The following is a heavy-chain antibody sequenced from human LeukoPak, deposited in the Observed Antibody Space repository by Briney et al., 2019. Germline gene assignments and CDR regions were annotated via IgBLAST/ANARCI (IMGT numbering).Heavy chain of an antibody. CDR1: GFTFSSYW. D-gene: IGHD3-10*01. CDR2: IKQDGSER. CDR3: ARDSWFGEFDP. Sequence: GGSLRLSCAASGFTFSSYWMSWVRQAPGKGLEWVANIKQDGSERYYVDSVKGRFTISRDNAKNSLYLQMNSLRAEDTAVYYCARDSWFGEFDPWGQGTLVTVSS. V-gene: IGHV3-7*03. J-gene: IGHJ5*02.